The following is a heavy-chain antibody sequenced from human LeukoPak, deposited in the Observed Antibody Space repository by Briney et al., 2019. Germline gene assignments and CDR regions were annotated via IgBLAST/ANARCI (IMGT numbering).Heavy chain of an antibody. CDR1: GGSISSYY. J-gene: IGHJ4*02. CDR2: IYYSGST. D-gene: IGHD4-17*01. Sequence: SETLSRTCTVSGGSISSYYWSWIRQPPGKGLEWIGYIYYSGSTNYNPSLKSRVTISVDTSKNQFSLKLSSVTAADTAVYYRARGYDYGDYFDYWGQGTLVTVSS. CDR3: ARGYDYGDYFDY. V-gene: IGHV4-59*01.